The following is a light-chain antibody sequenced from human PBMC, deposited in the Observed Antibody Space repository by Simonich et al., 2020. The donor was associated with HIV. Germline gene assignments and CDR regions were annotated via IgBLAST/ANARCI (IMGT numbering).Light chain of an antibody. V-gene: IGLV6-57*01. CDR3: QSYDSSNHWV. CDR1: SGSIASNY. CDR2: DDN. J-gene: IGLJ3*02. Sequence: NFMLTQSHSVSESPGKTVTISCTPSSGSIASNYVPWDQHRPGSSPTTVIYDDNQRPSGVPYRFSGSIDSSSNSASLTISGLKTEDEADYYCQSYDSSNHWVFGGGTKLTVL.